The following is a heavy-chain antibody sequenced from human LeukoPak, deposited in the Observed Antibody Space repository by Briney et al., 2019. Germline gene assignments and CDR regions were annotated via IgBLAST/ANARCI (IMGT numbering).Heavy chain of an antibody. Sequence: SETLSLTCTVSGGSLSSSSYYWGWIRQPPGKGLEWIGSIYYSGSTYYNPSLKSRVTISVDTSKNQFSLKLSSVTAADTAVYYCASPRSGGSWKLWQPFEYWGQGTLVTVSS. J-gene: IGHJ4*02. V-gene: IGHV4-39*01. CDR1: GGSLSSSSYY. D-gene: IGHD2-15*01. CDR2: IYYSGST. CDR3: ASPRSGGSWKLWQPFEY.